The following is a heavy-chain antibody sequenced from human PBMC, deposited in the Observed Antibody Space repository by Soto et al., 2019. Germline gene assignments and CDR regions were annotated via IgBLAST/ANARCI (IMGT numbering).Heavy chain of an antibody. CDR1: GYSFTNND. V-gene: IGHV1-8*01. CDR2: MNPGSGDT. D-gene: IGHD3-16*01. Sequence: ASVKVSCKASGYSFTNNDVSWVRQATGQGLEWMGWMNPGSGDTGYAQKFQGRVTMTRDISIATAYMELSSLRSDDTAIYYCARMATFGSLNWFDPWGQGTLGPSPQ. CDR3: ARMATFGSLNWFDP. J-gene: IGHJ5*02.